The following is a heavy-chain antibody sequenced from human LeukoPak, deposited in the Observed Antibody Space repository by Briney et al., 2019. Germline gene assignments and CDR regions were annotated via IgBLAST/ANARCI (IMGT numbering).Heavy chain of an antibody. CDR3: ARSVVGATISFDY. D-gene: IGHD1-26*01. CDR2: IYYSGSA. Sequence: SETLSLTCTVSGGSISSYYWSWIRQPPGKGLEWIGYIYYSGSANYNPSLKSRVTISGDTSKNQFSLKLRSVTAADTAVYYCARSVVGATISFDYWGQGTLVTVSS. CDR1: GGSISSYY. J-gene: IGHJ4*02. V-gene: IGHV4-59*01.